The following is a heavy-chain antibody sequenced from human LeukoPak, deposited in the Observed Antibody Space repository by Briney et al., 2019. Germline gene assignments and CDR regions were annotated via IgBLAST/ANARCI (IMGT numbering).Heavy chain of an antibody. V-gene: IGHV3-21*01. CDR2: ISSTSSYI. D-gene: IGHD2-21*02. Sequence: GGSLRLSCAASGFTYPSYAMNWVRQAPWKGLEWVSSISSTSSYIYYADSVKGRFTISRDNAKNSLYLQMNSLRAEDTAVYYCATGDGYKFDYWGQGTLVTVSS. CDR3: ATGDGYKFDY. J-gene: IGHJ4*02. CDR1: GFTYPSYA.